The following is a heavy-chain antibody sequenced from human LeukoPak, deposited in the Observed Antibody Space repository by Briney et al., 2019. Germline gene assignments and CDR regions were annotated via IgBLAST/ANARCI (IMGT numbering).Heavy chain of an antibody. CDR3: ARRYCSSTSCPIDY. Sequence: SETLSLTCTVSGGSISRSDYWGWIRQPPGKGLQWIASMYYSGPTYYNPSLKSRVTMSADTSKKQFSLKLSSVTAADTAVYYCARRYCSSTSCPIDYWGQGTLVTVSS. CDR1: GGSISRSDY. D-gene: IGHD2-2*01. V-gene: IGHV4-39*01. CDR2: MYYSGPT. J-gene: IGHJ4*02.